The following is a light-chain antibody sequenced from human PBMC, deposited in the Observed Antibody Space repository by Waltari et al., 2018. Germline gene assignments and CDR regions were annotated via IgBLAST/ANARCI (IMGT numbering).Light chain of an antibody. CDR3: QHYVRLPVT. CDR1: QSVRGT. CDR2: AAS. Sequence: EIVLTQSPGTLSLSPGERATLSCRASQSVRGTLAWYQQKPGQPPRLLSNAASIRATGIPDRFRGSGSGTDFTLTISRLEPEDFAVYYCQHYVRLPVTFGQGTKVEIK. J-gene: IGKJ1*01. V-gene: IGKV3-20*01.